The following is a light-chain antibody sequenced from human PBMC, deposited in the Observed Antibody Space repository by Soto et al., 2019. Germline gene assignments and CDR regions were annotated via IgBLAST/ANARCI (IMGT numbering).Light chain of an antibody. V-gene: IGLV1-44*01. J-gene: IGLJ1*01. CDR1: SSNIGINT. CDR2: GNN. CDR3: ATWDDSLNVHV. Sequence: QSVLTQPPSASGTPGQRITISCSGGSSNIGINTVSWYQHLPGTAPRLFIYGNNQRPSGVPDRFSGSKSGTSASLAISGLQSEDEAHYYCATWDDSLNVHVFGTGTQLTAL.